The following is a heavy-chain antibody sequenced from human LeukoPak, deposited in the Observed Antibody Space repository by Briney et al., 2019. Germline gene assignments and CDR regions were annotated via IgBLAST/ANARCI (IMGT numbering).Heavy chain of an antibody. D-gene: IGHD4-11*01. CDR1: GYTFTSYY. J-gene: IGHJ5*02. Sequence: ASVKVSCKASGYTFTSYYMHWVRQAPGQGLEWMGIINPSGGSTSYAQKFQGGVTMTRDMSTSTVYMELSSLRSEDTAVYYCARAWTVTTPLVDPWGQGTLVTVSS. CDR3: ARAWTVTTPLVDP. CDR2: INPSGGST. V-gene: IGHV1-46*01.